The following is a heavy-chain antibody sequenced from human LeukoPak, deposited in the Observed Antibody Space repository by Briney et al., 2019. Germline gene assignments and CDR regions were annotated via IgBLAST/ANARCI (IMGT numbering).Heavy chain of an antibody. CDR2: ISAYNGNT. Sequence: ASVKVSCKASGYTFTSYGYSWVRQAPGQGLEWMGWISAYNGNTKYAQKFQGRVTMTTVTSTSTAYMELRSLTFDDTAVYYCARAKTLEPSPSNALDIWGQGTMVTVYS. D-gene: IGHD1-1*01. CDR3: ARAKTLEPSPSNALDI. V-gene: IGHV1-18*01. CDR1: GYTFTSYG. J-gene: IGHJ3*02.